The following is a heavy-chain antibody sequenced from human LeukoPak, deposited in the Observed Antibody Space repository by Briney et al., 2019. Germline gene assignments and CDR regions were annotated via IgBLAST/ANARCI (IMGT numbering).Heavy chain of an antibody. CDR3: AKVGDSMVRGVRFYDY. V-gene: IGHV3-23*01. J-gene: IGHJ4*02. D-gene: IGHD3-10*01. CDR1: GFTFSSYA. Sequence: GGSLRLSCAASGFTFSSYAMSWVRQAPGKGLEWVSAISGRGGGTYYADSVKGRFTISRDNSKNTLYLQMNSLRAEDTAVYYCAKVGDSMVRGVRFYDYWGQGTLVTVSS. CDR2: ISGRGGGT.